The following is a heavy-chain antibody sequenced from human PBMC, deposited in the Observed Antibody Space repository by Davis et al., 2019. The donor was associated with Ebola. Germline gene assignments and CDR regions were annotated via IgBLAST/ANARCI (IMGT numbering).Heavy chain of an antibody. CDR3: ARDGDFWSGFRFDP. D-gene: IGHD3-3*01. V-gene: IGHV3-11*06. CDR1: GFTFSDYY. J-gene: IGHJ5*02. Sequence: GGSLRLTCAASGFTFSDYYMSWIRQAPGKGLEWVSYISSSSSYTNYADSVKGRFTISRDNAKNSLYLQMNSLRAEDTAVYYCARDGDFWSGFRFDPWGQGTLVTVSS. CDR2: ISSSSSYT.